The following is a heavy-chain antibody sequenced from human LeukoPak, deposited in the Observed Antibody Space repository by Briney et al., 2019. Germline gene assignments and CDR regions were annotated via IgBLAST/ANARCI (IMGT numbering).Heavy chain of an antibody. Sequence: GGSLRLSCAASGFTFSSYSMNWVRQAPGKGLEWGSSISSSSSYIYYADSVKGRFTISRDNAKNSLYLQMNSLRAEDTAVYYCARDPPRYYYDSSGSLDYWGQGILVTVSS. V-gene: IGHV3-21*01. J-gene: IGHJ4*02. CDR3: ARDPPRYYYDSSGSLDY. CDR2: ISSSSSYI. CDR1: GFTFSSYS. D-gene: IGHD3-22*01.